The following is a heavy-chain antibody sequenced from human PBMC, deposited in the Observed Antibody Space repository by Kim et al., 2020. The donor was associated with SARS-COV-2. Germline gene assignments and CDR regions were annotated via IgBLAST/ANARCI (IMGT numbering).Heavy chain of an antibody. J-gene: IGHJ3*02. Sequence: SVKVSCKASGGTFSSYAISWVRQAPGQGLEWMGGIIPIFGTANYAQKFQGRVTITADESTSTAYMELSSLRSEETAVYYCARDGVPYDYVWGSYRPPPPNDAFDIWGQGTMVTVSS. V-gene: IGHV1-69*13. D-gene: IGHD3-16*02. CDR3: ARDGVPYDYVWGSYRPPPPNDAFDI. CDR2: IIPIFGTA. CDR1: GGTFSSYA.